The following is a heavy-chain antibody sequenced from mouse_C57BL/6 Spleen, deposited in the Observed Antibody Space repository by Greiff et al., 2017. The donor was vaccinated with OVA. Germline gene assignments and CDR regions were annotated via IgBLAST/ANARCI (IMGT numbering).Heavy chain of an antibody. CDR1: GYAFSSYW. Sequence: QVQLQQSGAELVKPGASVKISCKASGYAFSSYWMNWVKQRPGKGLEWIGQIYPGDGDTNYNGKFKGKATLTADKSSSTAYMQLSSLTSEDSAVYFCASGDYDEGRGYYAMDYWGQGTSVTVSS. V-gene: IGHV1-80*01. CDR3: ASGDYDEGRGYYAMDY. J-gene: IGHJ4*01. CDR2: IYPGDGDT. D-gene: IGHD2-4*01.